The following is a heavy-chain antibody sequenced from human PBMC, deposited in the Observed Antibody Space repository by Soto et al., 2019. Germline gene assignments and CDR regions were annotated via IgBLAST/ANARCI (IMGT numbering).Heavy chain of an antibody. V-gene: IGHV4-39*07. J-gene: IGHJ4*02. D-gene: IGHD5-12*01. CDR1: GGSISSSGHD. CDR2: IYYSGTT. Sequence: SETLSLTSTVSGGSISSSGHDWGWIRQPPGKGLEWIGSIYYSGTTYYNPSLKSRVTISIDTSKNQFSLKLISVTAADTAKYFCAREGNLGRWLQPLDFWGQGTLVTVSS. CDR3: AREGNLGRWLQPLDF.